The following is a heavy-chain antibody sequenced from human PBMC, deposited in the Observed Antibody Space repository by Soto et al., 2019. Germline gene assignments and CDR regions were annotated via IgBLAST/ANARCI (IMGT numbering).Heavy chain of an antibody. D-gene: IGHD2-21*02. CDR1: GYTFTDYY. CDR2: INPSGGST. J-gene: IGHJ6*02. CDR3: SRGRLYYQYAMDV. V-gene: IGHV1-46*03. Sequence: QVQVVQSGAEVKNPGASVKISCKASGYTFTDYYIHWVRQAPGQGLEWMGRINPSGGSTAKAQNFQGRSTKTGDTSTSTAYMELSSLRPEDTAMYYCSRGRLYYQYAMDVWGQGTTVTVSS.